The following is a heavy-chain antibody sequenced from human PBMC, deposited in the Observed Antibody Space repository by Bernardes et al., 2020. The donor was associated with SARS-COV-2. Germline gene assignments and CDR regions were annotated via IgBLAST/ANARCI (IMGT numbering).Heavy chain of an antibody. Sequence: SETLSLTCTVSGGSISSGGYYWSWIRQHPGKGLEWIGYIYYSGSTYYNPSLKSRVTISVDTSKNQFSLKLSSVTAADTAVYYCARGPHSNSGVVSSYYYYGMDVWGQGTTVTVSS. V-gene: IGHV4-31*03. CDR2: IYYSGST. CDR3: ARGPHSNSGVVSSYYYYGMDV. J-gene: IGHJ6*02. D-gene: IGHD6-6*01. CDR1: GGSISSGGYY.